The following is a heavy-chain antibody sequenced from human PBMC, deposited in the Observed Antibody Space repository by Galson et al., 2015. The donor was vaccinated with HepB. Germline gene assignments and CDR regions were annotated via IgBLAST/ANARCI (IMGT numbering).Heavy chain of an antibody. CDR1: GFSFTSYA. J-gene: IGHJ4*02. Sequence: SLRLSCAASGFSFTSYAMTWVRQAPGKGLEWVSSITSSGGNSYYTHSVKGRFTVSRDNSKNTLLLQLNSLRAEDTAMYFCAKDGIMVANNPYHFHYWGQGTLVTVSS. V-gene: IGHV3-23*01. CDR2: ITSSGGNS. CDR3: AKDGIMVANNPYHFHY. D-gene: IGHD2-15*01.